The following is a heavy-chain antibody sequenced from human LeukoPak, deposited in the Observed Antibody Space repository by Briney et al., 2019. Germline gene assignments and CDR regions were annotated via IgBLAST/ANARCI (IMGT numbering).Heavy chain of an antibody. CDR3: ARRAYGSGSSTRHFDP. D-gene: IGHD3-10*01. Sequence: GESLKISCKGSGYIFTNYYIAWVRQMPGKALEWMGIISPADSDDRYSPSFQGQVTISADKSITTAYLQWSSLKASDTAMYYCARRAYGSGSSTRHFDPWGQGTLVTVSS. V-gene: IGHV5-51*01. CDR1: GYIFTNYY. CDR2: ISPADSDD. J-gene: IGHJ5*02.